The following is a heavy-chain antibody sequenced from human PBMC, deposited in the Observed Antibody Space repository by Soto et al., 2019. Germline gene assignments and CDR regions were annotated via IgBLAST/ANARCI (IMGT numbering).Heavy chain of an antibody. D-gene: IGHD2-15*01. CDR1: GYTFTRYT. Sequence: QVRLVQSGAEVKKPGASVKISCKASGYTFTRYTMNWVRQAPGQRLEWMGWINPDNGNTKSSQKFQDRVIITRDTSASTAYMDLSSLRSEDTAVYYCARGIATGQLDPWGQGTLVTVSP. J-gene: IGHJ5*02. CDR2: INPDNGNT. V-gene: IGHV1-3*01. CDR3: ARGIATGQLDP.